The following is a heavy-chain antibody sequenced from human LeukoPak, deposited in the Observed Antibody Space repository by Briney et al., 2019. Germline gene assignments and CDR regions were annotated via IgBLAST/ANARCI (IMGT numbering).Heavy chain of an antibody. CDR1: GFTFSSYE. V-gene: IGHV3-48*03. CDR2: ISSSGSTI. Sequence: GESLRLSCAASGFTFSSYEMNWVRHAPRKGVEWVSYISSSGSTIYYADSVKGRFTISRDNAKNSLYLQTNSLRAEDTAVYYCAREGDYYYYGMDVWGQGTTVTVSS. J-gene: IGHJ6*02. CDR3: AREGDYYYYGMDV.